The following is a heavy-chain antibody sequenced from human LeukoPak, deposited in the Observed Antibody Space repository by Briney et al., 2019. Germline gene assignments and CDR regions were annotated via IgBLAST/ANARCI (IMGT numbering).Heavy chain of an antibody. CDR2: IKQDGSEK. V-gene: IGHV3-7*02. Sequence: GGSLRLSCAASGFTFSNHWMSWVRQAPGKGLEWVANIKQDGSEKYYVDSVKGRFTISRDNAKNSLYLQMNSLRAGDTAVYYCAKTTIFDYWGQGTLVTVSS. CDR3: AKTTIFDY. J-gene: IGHJ4*02. CDR1: GFTFSNHW. D-gene: IGHD1-26*01.